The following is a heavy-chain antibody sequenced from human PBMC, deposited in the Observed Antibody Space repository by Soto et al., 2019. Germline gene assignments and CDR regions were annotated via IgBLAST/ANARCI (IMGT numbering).Heavy chain of an antibody. D-gene: IGHD3-10*02. Sequence: ESGGGVVQPGRSLRLSCAASGFTFSSYGMHWVRQAPGKGLEWAAVISYDGNNKYYAESVKGRFTISRDTSKNTLYLQMNSLRPEDTAVYYCVADYVATDTFDIWGRGTMVTVSS. V-gene: IGHV3-30*03. CDR1: GFTFSSYG. J-gene: IGHJ3*02. CDR2: ISYDGNNK. CDR3: VADYVATDTFDI.